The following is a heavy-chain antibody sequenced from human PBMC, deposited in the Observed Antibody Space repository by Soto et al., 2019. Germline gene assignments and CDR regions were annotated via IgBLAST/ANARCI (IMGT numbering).Heavy chain of an antibody. CDR2: ISGSGGST. CDR1: GFTFSSYA. Sequence: PGGSLRLSCAASGFTFSSYAMSWVRQAPGKGLEWVSAISGSGGSTYYADSVKGRFTISRDNSKNTLYLQMNSLRAEDTAVYYCAKDTYYYDRSGYYTYDYWGQGTQVTVSS. J-gene: IGHJ4*02. CDR3: AKDTYYYDRSGYYTYDY. D-gene: IGHD3-22*01. V-gene: IGHV3-23*01.